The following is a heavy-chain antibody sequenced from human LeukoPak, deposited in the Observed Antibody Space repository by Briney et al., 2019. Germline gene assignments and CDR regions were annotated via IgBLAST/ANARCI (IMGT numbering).Heavy chain of an antibody. CDR1: GFTFSNYA. J-gene: IGHJ4*02. D-gene: IGHD6-19*01. Sequence: GGSLRLSCAASGFTFSNYAMNWVRQAPGKGLEWVSAVSGNGATTYYADSVKGRFTISRDNSRNTLSLQMNGLRAEDTAIYYCVKDRLVAVPGPGRYWGQGTLVTVSS. V-gene: IGHV3-23*01. CDR3: VKDRLVAVPGPGRY. CDR2: VSGNGATT.